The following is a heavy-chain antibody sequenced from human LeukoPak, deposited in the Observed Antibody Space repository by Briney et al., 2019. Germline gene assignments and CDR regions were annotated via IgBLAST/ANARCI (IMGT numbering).Heavy chain of an antibody. J-gene: IGHJ4*02. V-gene: IGHV3-33*08. CDR3: SREGRWLQLGFDY. CDR2: IWYGGSNK. CDR1: GFTFSSYG. D-gene: IGHD5-24*01. Sequence: PGGSLRLSCAASGFTFSSYGMHWVRQAPGKGLEWVAVIWYGGSNKYYADSVKGRFTISRDNSKNTLYLQMNSLRAEDTAVYFCSREGRWLQLGFDYWGRGTLVTVSS.